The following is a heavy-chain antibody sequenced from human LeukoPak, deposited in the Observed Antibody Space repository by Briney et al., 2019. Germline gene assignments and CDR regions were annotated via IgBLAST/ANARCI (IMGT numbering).Heavy chain of an antibody. CDR1: GFTFSSYA. D-gene: IGHD1-26*01. CDR2: ISGSGGST. J-gene: IGHJ4*02. Sequence: GGSLRLSCEDSGFTFSSYAMSWVRQAPGNGLEWISVISGSGGSTYYADSVKGRFTISRDNSKNTLYLQMNSLRAEDTAVYYCATGLYSGSYSGFDYWGQGTLVTVSS. CDR3: ATGLYSGSYSGFDY. V-gene: IGHV3-23*01.